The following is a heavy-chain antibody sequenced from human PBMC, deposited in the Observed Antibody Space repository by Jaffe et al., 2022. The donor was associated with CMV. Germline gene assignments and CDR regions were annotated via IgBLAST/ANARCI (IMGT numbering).Heavy chain of an antibody. D-gene: IGHD3-16*02. CDR1: GGSISSYY. V-gene: IGHV4-59*01. Sequence: QVQLQESGPGLVKPSETLSLTCTVSGGSISSYYWSWIRQPPGKGLEWIGYIYYSGSTNYNPSLKSRVTISVDTSKNQFSLKLSSVTAADTAVYYCARGRTPLYDYVWGSYRPYPSYYYYGMDVWGQGTTVTVSS. CDR2: IYYSGST. J-gene: IGHJ6*02. CDR3: ARGRTPLYDYVWGSYRPYPSYYYYGMDV.